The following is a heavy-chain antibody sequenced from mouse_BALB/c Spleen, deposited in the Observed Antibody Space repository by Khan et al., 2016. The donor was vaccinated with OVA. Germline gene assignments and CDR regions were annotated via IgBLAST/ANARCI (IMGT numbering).Heavy chain of an antibody. CDR2: ISYNGNT. Sequence: EVQLQQSGPGLVKPSQSLSLTCTVTGYSITSDYAWNWIRQFPGNKLEWMGLISYNGNTKYNPSLKSRITITRDKSKNQFFLQLNNVTTEDTATYYCARIEGGDFDYWGQGTTLTVSS. CDR1: GYSITSDYA. V-gene: IGHV3-2*02. J-gene: IGHJ2*01. CDR3: ARIEGGDFDY.